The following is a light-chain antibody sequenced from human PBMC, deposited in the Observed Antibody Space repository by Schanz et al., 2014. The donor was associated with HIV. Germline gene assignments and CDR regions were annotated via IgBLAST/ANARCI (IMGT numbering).Light chain of an antibody. CDR1: QSVSSSY. CDR3: QQYHSSRGT. V-gene: IGKV3-20*01. J-gene: IGKJ4*01. CDR2: GAS. Sequence: EIVLTQSPGTLSLSPGERATLSCRASQSVSSSYLAWYQQKVGQAPRLLIYGASSRATGISDRFSGSGSGTDFTLTISRLEPEDFAVYYCQQYHSSRGTFGGGTKVELK.